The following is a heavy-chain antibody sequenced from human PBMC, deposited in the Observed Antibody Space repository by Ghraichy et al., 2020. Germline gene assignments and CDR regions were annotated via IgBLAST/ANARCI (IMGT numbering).Heavy chain of an antibody. Sequence: GGSLRLSCEVSGLSISRFTLHWIRRAPGKGLEWVALITHNGDEKTYRDSVEGRFTISRDNHKGSLYLQMNRLTTDDTGVYYCVIYDWADHLAFQYWGQGALVTGSS. J-gene: IGHJ4*02. V-gene: IGHV3-30*14. CDR2: ITHNGDEK. CDR1: GLSISRFT. D-gene: IGHD3-16*01. CDR3: VIYDWADHLAFQY.